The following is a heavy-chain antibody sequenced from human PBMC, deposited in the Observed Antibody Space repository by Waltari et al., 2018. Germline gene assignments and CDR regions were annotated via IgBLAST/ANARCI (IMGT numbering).Heavy chain of an antibody. J-gene: IGHJ4*02. CDR3: ASILSATTYYFDY. CDR2: SIPIFGTA. Sequence: QVQLVQSGAEVKKPGSSVKVYCKASGGPFSSYAISWVRRAPGQGLEWMGRSIPIFGTANYAQNFQCRVTITADKSTSTAYMELSSLRSEDTAVYYCASILSATTYYFDYWGQGTLVTVSS. V-gene: IGHV1-69*08. D-gene: IGHD1-1*01. CDR1: GGPFSSYA.